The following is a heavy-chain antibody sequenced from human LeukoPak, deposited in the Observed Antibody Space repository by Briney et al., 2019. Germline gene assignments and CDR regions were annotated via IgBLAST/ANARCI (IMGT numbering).Heavy chain of an antibody. D-gene: IGHD2-21*02. CDR3: ARTYCGGDCYSSRGWFDP. CDR1: GGTFNNYT. Sequence: SVKVSCKASGGTFNNYTISWVRQAPGQGLEWMGGIIPIFGTANYAQKFQGKVTITADKSTSTAYMELSSLRSEDTAVYYCARTYCGGDCYSSRGWFDPWGQGTLVTVSS. J-gene: IGHJ5*02. CDR2: IIPIFGTA. V-gene: IGHV1-69*06.